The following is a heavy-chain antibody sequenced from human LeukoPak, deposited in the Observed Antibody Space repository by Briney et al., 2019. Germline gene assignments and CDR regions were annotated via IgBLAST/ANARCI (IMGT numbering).Heavy chain of an antibody. J-gene: IGHJ4*02. Sequence: GGSLRLSCAASGFTFRNYAMSCVRQAPGKGLEWVSTIGGLGESTNYADSVKGRFTISRDNSKNTLYLQMNSLRAEDTAVYYCARVGILSTTVTPGVLDYWGQGTLVTVSS. CDR2: IGGLGEST. CDR1: GFTFRNYA. D-gene: IGHD4-17*01. CDR3: ARVGILSTTVTPGVLDY. V-gene: IGHV3-23*01.